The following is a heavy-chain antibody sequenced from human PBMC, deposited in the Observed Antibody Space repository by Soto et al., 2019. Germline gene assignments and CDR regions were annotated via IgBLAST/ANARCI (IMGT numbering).Heavy chain of an antibody. CDR3: VGGYYFGDY. Sequence: QVQLVEYGGVVVQPGRSLRLSCAASGFTFSSYGMHWVRQAPGKGLEWVAVISSDGSNKYYADSLKGRFTSSRDNYKNTLYMKMSSRRAEDSAVYYCVGGYYFGDYWGQGTLVT. V-gene: IGHV3-30*03. J-gene: IGHJ4*02. D-gene: IGHD3-22*01. CDR1: GFTFSSYG. CDR2: ISSDGSNK.